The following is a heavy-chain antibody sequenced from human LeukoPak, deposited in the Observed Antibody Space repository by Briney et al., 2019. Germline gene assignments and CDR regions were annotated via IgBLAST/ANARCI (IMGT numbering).Heavy chain of an antibody. J-gene: IGHJ6*03. D-gene: IGHD1-26*01. V-gene: IGHV4-38-2*02. CDR2: IHLTGTA. CDR1: DYSISSNYY. CDR3: ARDPGYSGTYKNAYYYCYYMDV. Sequence: SETLSLTCTVSDYSISSNYYYWGWIRQPPAKGLEWIGNIHLTGTADYNPSLKSRVTISIDTSKNQFSLKLTSVTAADTAVYYCARDPGYSGTYKNAYYYCYYMDVWGKGTTVTVSS.